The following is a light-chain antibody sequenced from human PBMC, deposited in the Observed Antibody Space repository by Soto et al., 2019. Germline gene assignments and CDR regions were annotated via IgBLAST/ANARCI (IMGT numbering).Light chain of an antibody. V-gene: IGKV1-33*01. J-gene: IGKJ5*01. CDR1: QDISEF. Sequence: QASQDISEFVNRYQRRLGKTPKVLIYGAFSLERGVPSRFSGSGSGTDFTFTISRLQPGYIGTYTCQQYDTLPYTFGQGTRLEI. CDR2: GAF. CDR3: QQYDTLPYT.